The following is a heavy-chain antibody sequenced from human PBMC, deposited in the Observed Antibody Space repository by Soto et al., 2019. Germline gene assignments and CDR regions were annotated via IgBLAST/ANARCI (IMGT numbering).Heavy chain of an antibody. J-gene: IGHJ3*02. CDR3: ARSRPNYYDSSGARPDAFDI. D-gene: IGHD3-22*01. V-gene: IGHV5-10-1*01. Sequence: GESLKISCKGSGYSFTSYWISWVRQMPGKGLEWMGRIDPSDSYTNYSPSFQGHVTISADKSISTAYLQWSSLKASDTAMYYCARSRPNYYDSSGARPDAFDIWGQGKMVTVSS. CDR2: IDPSDSYT. CDR1: GYSFTSYW.